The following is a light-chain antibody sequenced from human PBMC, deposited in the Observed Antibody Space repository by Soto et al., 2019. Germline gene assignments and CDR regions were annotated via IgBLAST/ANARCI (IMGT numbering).Light chain of an antibody. Sequence: QSVLTQPASVSGSPGQSVTISCTGTSSDVGGYNFVSWYQQHPGKTPKLMIYEVTNRPSGVSNRFSGSKSGNTASLTISGLRAEDEADYYCSSYRSSNTGVFGGGTQLAVL. CDR1: SSDVGGYNF. CDR2: EVT. CDR3: SSYRSSNTGV. J-gene: IGLJ3*02. V-gene: IGLV2-14*01.